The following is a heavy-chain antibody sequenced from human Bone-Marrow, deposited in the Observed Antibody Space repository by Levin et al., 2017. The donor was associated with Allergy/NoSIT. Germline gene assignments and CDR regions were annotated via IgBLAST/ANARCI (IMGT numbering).Heavy chain of an antibody. V-gene: IGHV4-61*01. J-gene: IGHJ4*02. Sequence: SQTLSLPCTVSGDSVNSASYYWSWVRQPPGKGLEWIGFIYYTGTTYYNPSLKSRASISVDMSKNQFSLKLSSVTAADTAVYYCTRDSVQWVRIDHWGQGTLVTVSS. CDR2: IYYTGTT. D-gene: IGHD3-10*01. CDR1: GDSVNSASYY. CDR3: TRDSVQWVRIDH.